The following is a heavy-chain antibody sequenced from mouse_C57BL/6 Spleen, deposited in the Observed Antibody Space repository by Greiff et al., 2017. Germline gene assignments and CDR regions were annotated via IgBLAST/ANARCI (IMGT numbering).Heavy chain of an antibody. D-gene: IGHD2-1*01. CDR1: GYTFTSYW. J-gene: IGHJ2*01. Sequence: VQLQQPGAELVMPGASVKLSCKASGYTFTSYWMHWVKQRPGQGLEWIGEIDPSDSYTNYNQKFKGKSTLTVDKSSSTAYMQLSSLTSEDSAVYYCARSEGGNSGVFDYWGKGTTLTVSS. V-gene: IGHV1-69*01. CDR2: IDPSDSYT. CDR3: ARSEGGNSGVFDY.